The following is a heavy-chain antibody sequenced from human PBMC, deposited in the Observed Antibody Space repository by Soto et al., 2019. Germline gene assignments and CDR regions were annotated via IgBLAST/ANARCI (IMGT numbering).Heavy chain of an antibody. CDR3: ARGEYYGSGNYGWFDP. CDR1: GFTVSSNY. J-gene: IGHJ5*02. V-gene: IGHV3-53*01. D-gene: IGHD3-10*01. CDR2: IYSGGST. Sequence: EVQLVESGGGLIQPGGSLRLSCAASGFTVSSNYMSWVRQAPGKGLAWVSAIYSGGSTYYTDSVKGRFTISRDNSKNTLYLQMNSLRAEDTAVYYCARGEYYGSGNYGWFDPWGQGTLVTVSS.